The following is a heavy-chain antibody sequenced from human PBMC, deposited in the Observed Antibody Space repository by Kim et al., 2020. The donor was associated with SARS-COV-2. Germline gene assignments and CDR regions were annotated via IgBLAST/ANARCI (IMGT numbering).Heavy chain of an antibody. CDR3: ARGSGKQGGMDV. D-gene: IGHD6-13*01. J-gene: IGHJ6*02. V-gene: IGHV4-59*09. Sequence: NYNPALKTRVTMSVDKSKNQFSLKMNSVTAADTAVYYCARGSGKQGGMDVWGQGTTVTVSS.